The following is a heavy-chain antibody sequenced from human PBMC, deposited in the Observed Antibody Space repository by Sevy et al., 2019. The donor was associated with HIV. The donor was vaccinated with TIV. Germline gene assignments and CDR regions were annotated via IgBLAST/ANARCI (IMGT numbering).Heavy chain of an antibody. J-gene: IGHJ4*02. V-gene: IGHV4-30-2*01. D-gene: IGHD3-22*01. CDR2: IYHSGST. CDR1: GGSISSGGYS. Sequence: SETLSLTCAVSGGSISSGGYSWSWIRQPPGKGLEWIGCIYHSGSTYYNPSLKSRVTISVDRSKNQFSLKLSSVTAADTAVYYCARGGYDSSGYYGYYFDYWGQGTLVTVSS. CDR3: ARGGYDSSGYYGYYFDY.